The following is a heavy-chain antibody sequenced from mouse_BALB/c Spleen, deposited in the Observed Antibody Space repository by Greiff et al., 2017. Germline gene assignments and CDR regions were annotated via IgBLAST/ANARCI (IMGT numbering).Heavy chain of an antibody. Sequence: QVQLKESGAELVRPGTSVKVSCKASGYAFTNYLIEWVKQRPGQGLEWIGVINPGSGGTNYNEKFKGKATLTADKSSSTAYMQLSSLTSDDSAVYFCARSGLLLRDFDYWGQGTTLTVSS. J-gene: IGHJ2*01. D-gene: IGHD1-1*01. CDR3: ARSGLLLRDFDY. V-gene: IGHV1-54*01. CDR2: INPGSGGT. CDR1: GYAFTNYL.